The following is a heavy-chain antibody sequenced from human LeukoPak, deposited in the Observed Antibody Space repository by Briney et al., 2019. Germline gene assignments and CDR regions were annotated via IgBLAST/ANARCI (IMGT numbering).Heavy chain of an antibody. CDR2: IYYSGST. CDR3: ARESRSSWRYFDF. J-gene: IGHJ4*02. Sequence: SETLSLTCTVSGCTISSYHWSWIRQPPGKGLEWIWYIYYSGSTNYHTFLKRRVTISVNTSKNHSSLKLSTVSAADTAVYYCARESRSSWRYFDFWGQGTLVTVSS. D-gene: IGHD6-13*01. CDR1: GCTISSYH. V-gene: IGHV4-4*08.